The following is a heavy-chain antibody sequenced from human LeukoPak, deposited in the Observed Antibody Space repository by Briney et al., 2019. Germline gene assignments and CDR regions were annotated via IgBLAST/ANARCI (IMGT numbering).Heavy chain of an antibody. V-gene: IGHV3-30-3*01. D-gene: IGHD3-16*01. CDR3: ARGDTDTDC. CDR2: ISYDENKI. Sequence: GGSLRLSCAASGFTFSSYAMHWVRQAPGKGLEWVTIISYDENKIHYADSVKGRFTISRDNSKNTVYLQMNSLRAEDTAVYYCARGDTDTDCWGQGTLVTVSS. CDR1: GFTFSSYA. J-gene: IGHJ4*02.